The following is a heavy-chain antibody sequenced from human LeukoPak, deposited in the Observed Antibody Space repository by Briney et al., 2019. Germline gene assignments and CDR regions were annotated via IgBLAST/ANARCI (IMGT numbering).Heavy chain of an antibody. D-gene: IGHD1-26*01. V-gene: IGHV1-69*04. Sequence: SVKVSCKASGGTFSSYAISWVRQAPGQGLEWMGRIIPILGIANYAQKFQGRVTITADKSTSTACMELSSLRSEDTAVYYCARERGLVSGSYEGDYWGQGTLVTVSS. J-gene: IGHJ4*02. CDR1: GGTFSSYA. CDR3: ARERGLVSGSYEGDY. CDR2: IIPILGIA.